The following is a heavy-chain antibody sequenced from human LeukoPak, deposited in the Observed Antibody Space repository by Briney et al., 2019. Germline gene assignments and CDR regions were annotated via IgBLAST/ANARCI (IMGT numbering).Heavy chain of an antibody. CDR2: ISSSGSTT. CDR1: GFTFSSYE. V-gene: IGHV3-48*03. CDR3: AKDRARGYCSSTSCYPFAY. J-gene: IGHJ4*02. Sequence: GGSLRLSCAASGFTFSSYEMNWVRQAPGKGLEWVSYISSSGSTTYYADSVKGRFTISRDNAKNSLYLQMNSLRAEDTAVYYCAKDRARGYCSSTSCYPFAYWGQGTLVTVSS. D-gene: IGHD2-2*01.